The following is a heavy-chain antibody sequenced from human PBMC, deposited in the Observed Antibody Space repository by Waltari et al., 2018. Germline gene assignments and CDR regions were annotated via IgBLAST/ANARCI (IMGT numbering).Heavy chain of an antibody. CDR2: VYHFGSS. Sequence: QVQLQESGPGLVKPSETLSLPCAVSGASITSASSWGWIRQPPGKGLEWMGYVYHFGSSSYNPSLKSRVTMSVDTSKRQFSLNLSSVTAADTAVYYCARHESAHYGGFDSWGRGTLVTVS. CDR1: GASITSASS. J-gene: IGHJ4*02. V-gene: IGHV4-38-2*01. CDR3: ARHESAHYGGFDS. D-gene: IGHD4-17*01.